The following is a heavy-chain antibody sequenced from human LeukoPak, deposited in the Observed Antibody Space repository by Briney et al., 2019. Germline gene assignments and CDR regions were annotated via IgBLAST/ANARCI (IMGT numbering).Heavy chain of an antibody. CDR1: GFSFNNFG. CDR2: ISGTGGST. D-gene: IGHD3-22*01. CDR3: ARSSYYDSSGFYREYYFDY. J-gene: IGHJ4*02. Sequence: GGSLRLSCVASGFSFNNFGMSWVRQAPGKGLEWVSSISGTGGSTHYADSVKGRFTISRDNSKNTLYLQMNSLRAGDTAIYYCARSSYYDSSGFYREYYFDYWGQGTLVPVSS. V-gene: IGHV3-23*01.